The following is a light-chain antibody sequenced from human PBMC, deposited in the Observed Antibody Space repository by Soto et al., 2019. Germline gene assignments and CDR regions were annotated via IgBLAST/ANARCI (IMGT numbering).Light chain of an antibody. V-gene: IGKV3-20*01. CDR1: QSVSSSY. Sequence: EIVLTQSPGTLSLSPGERATLSCRASQSVSSSYLAWYQQKPGQAPRLLIYGASSRATGIPDRFSGSGSGTDFTLTISRLEPEDFAVYYCLQDGSSPPTFCQGTKVEIK. CDR2: GAS. J-gene: IGKJ1*01. CDR3: LQDGSSPPT.